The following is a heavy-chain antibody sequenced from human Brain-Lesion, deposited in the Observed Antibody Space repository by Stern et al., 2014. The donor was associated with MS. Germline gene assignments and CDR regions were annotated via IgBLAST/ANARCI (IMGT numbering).Heavy chain of an antibody. D-gene: IGHD5-18*01. V-gene: IGHV4-61*02. CDR3: ARDKEDTNMAFRYFDN. J-gene: IGHJ4*02. CDR2: IYTTGST. Sequence: VQLVESGPGLVKPSQTLSLTCTVSGGSVGSGSYDWSWIRQPAGKGLEWIGRIYTTGSTYYNPSLKSRVSFSIDTSRTRFPLKLPSVTAADTAVYYCARDKEDTNMAFRYFDNWGQGTLVTVSS. CDR1: GGSVGSGSYD.